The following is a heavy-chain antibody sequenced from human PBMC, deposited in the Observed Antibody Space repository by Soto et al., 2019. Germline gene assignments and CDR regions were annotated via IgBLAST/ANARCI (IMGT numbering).Heavy chain of an antibody. V-gene: IGHV3-23*01. J-gene: IGHJ4*02. CDR2: ISGSGGST. CDR3: AKDRGITWFGELSSN. Sequence: GGSLRLSCAASGFTFSSYAMSWVRQAPGKGLEWVSAISGSGGSTYYADSVKGRFTISRDNSKNTLYLQMNSLRAEDTAVYYCAKDRGITWFGELSSNWGQGTLVTVSS. D-gene: IGHD3-10*01. CDR1: GFTFSSYA.